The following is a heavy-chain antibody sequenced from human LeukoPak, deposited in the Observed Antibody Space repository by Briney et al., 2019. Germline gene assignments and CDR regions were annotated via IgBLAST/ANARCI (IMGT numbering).Heavy chain of an antibody. CDR2: INSDGSST. CDR3: ARTYLPWFAFDI. Sequence: PGGSLRLSCAASAFTFSSYWMHWVRQAPGKGLVWVSRINSDGSSTSYADSVKGRFTISRDNAKNTLYLQMNSLRAEDTAVYYCARTYLPWFAFDIWGQGTMVTVSS. J-gene: IGHJ3*02. CDR1: AFTFSSYW. D-gene: IGHD3-10*01. V-gene: IGHV3-74*01.